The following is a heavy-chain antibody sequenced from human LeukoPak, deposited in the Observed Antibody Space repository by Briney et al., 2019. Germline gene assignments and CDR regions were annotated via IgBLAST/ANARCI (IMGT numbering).Heavy chain of an antibody. Sequence: PSETLPLTCTVSGGSIISNTFYWGWVRQPPGKRLEWIGSVFHSGTTSYNPSLKSRVSISLDTSKNQFSLKLTSVTAADTAVYYCARQEATAAYDNRGFHQNLNWFDPWGQGTLVTVSS. D-gene: IGHD3-22*01. CDR3: ARQEATAAYDNRGFHQNLNWFDP. J-gene: IGHJ5*02. V-gene: IGHV4-39*01. CDR1: GGSIISNTFY. CDR2: VFHSGTT.